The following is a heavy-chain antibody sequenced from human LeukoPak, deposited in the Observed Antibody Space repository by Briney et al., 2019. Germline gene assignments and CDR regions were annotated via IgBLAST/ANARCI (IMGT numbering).Heavy chain of an antibody. CDR3: ARLTASRRAFGM. J-gene: IGHJ3*02. CDR1: GFSISSGYY. CDR2: IYHDGNT. D-gene: IGHD2-2*01. V-gene: IGHV4-38-2*01. Sequence: SETLSLTCAVSGFSISSGYYWGWIRQPPGKGLEWIGNIYHDGNTYYNPSLKRRLTVSVDKSQNQFSLTLSSVAAADTAVYFCARLTASRRAFGMWGQGTKVTVSS.